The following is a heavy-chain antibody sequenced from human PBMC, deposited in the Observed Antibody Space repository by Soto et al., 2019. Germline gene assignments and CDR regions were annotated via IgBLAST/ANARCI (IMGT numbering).Heavy chain of an antibody. CDR3: ARESSGDFDY. D-gene: IGHD3-22*01. Sequence: QVQLQESGPGLVKPSETLSLTCTVSGGSVSSGTYYWSWIRQPPGKGLEWIGYIYYIGSTNYNPSLXXRVTIAVDTSKNQFSLQLSSVTAADTAVYYCARESSGDFDYWGQGTLVTVSS. CDR2: IYYIGST. J-gene: IGHJ4*02. CDR1: GGSVSSGTYY. V-gene: IGHV4-61*01.